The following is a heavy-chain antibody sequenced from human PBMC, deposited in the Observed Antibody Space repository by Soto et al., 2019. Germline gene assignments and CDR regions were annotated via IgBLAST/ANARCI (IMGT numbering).Heavy chain of an antibody. CDR2: IILILGTA. CDR3: ARTHNVPRCFDY. D-gene: IGHD1-20*01. J-gene: IGHJ4*02. V-gene: IGHV1-69*01. CDR1: GGTFSSYA. Sequence: QVQLVQSGAEVKKPGSSVKVSCKASGGTFSSYAISWVRQAPGQGLEWMGGIILILGTANYAQKFQGRVTIAADEATSTAYMELSSLRSEHTVVYYCARTHNVPRCFDYWGQGSLVIVSS.